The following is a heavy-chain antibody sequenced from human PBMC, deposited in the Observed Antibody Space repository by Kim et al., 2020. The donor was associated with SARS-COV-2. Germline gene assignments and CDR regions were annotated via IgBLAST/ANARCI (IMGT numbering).Heavy chain of an antibody. D-gene: IGHD6-13*01. V-gene: IGHV4-59*01. J-gene: IGHJ4*02. Sequence: NPSLKSRVTISVDTSKNQFSLNLNSVTAADTAVYYCARASSSWPYYFDYWGQGALVTVSS. CDR3: ARASSSWPYYFDY.